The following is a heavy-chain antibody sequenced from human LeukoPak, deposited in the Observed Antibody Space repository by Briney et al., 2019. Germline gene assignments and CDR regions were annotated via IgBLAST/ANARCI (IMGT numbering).Heavy chain of an antibody. CDR3: ARVGKITMVRGVLEFFDP. V-gene: IGHV4-34*01. Sequence: SETLSLTCAVYGGSFSGYYWSWIRQPPGKGLEWIGEINHSGSTNYNPSLKSQVTISVDTSKNQFSLKLSSVTAADTAVYYCARVGKITMVRGVLEFFDPWGQGTLVTASS. CDR1: GGSFSGYY. D-gene: IGHD3-10*01. CDR2: INHSGST. J-gene: IGHJ5*02.